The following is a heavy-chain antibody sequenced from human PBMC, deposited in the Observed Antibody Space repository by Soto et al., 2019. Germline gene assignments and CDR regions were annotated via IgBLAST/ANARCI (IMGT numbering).Heavy chain of an antibody. V-gene: IGHV1-69*01. CDR3: ARGVVVVAAGQLDWFDP. Sequence: QVQLEQSGAEVKKPGSSVKVSCKASGGTFSRDAISWVRQAPGQGLEWMGGIIPMFGTAKYAQKFQGRLTITADESTSTADMELRCLRSEDAAVYYCARGVVVVAAGQLDWFDPWGQGTLVTVSS. D-gene: IGHD2-15*01. J-gene: IGHJ5*02. CDR1: GGTFSRDA. CDR2: IIPMFGTA.